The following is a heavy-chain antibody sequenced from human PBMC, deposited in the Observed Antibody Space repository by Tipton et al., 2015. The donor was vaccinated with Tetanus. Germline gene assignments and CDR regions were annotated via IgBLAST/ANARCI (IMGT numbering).Heavy chain of an antibody. D-gene: IGHD1-26*01. Sequence: LVQPSETLSLTCTVSGGSISSSDYYWGWVRQSPGKGLEWVGSIYYSGSTYYSPSLRSRVTMSVDTSRNQFSLRLTSVTAADTAVYYCARGLPREPFYFDYWGQGKQVTVSS. CDR1: GGSISSSDYY. CDR2: IYYSGST. CDR3: ARGLPREPFYFDY. V-gene: IGHV4-39*07. J-gene: IGHJ4*02.